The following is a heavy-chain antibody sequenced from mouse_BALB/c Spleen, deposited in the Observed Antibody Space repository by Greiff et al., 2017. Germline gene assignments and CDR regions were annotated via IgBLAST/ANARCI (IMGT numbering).Heavy chain of an antibody. V-gene: IGHV14-4*02. J-gene: IGHJ4*01. CDR2: IDPENGDT. CDR3: NAIYGNYAMDY. CDR1: GFNIKDYY. Sequence: VQLQQSGAELVRSGASVKLSCTASGFNIKDYYMHWVKQRPEQGLEWIGWIDPENGDTEYAPKFQGKATMTADTSSNTAYLQLSSLTSEDTAVYYCNAIYGNYAMDYWGQGTSVTVSS. D-gene: IGHD2-1*01.